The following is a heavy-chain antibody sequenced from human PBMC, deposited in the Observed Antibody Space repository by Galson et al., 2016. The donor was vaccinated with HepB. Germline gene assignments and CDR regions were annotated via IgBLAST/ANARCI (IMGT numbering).Heavy chain of an antibody. CDR1: GYRFSSYS. D-gene: IGHD2-21*01. V-gene: IGHV1-18*01. J-gene: IGHJ6*02. CDR2: VSGYSGNT. Sequence: SGYRFSSYSITWVRQAPGQGLEWMGCVSGYSGNTKYAQKFQGRVTLTTDASTSTLELRSLRSDDTAVYYCARGGIFDSRTILYGMDVWGQGTTVTVSS. CDR3: ARGGIFDSRTILYGMDV.